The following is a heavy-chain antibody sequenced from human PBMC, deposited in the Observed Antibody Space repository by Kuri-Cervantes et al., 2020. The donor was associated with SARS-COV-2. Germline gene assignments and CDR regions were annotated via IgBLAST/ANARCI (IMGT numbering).Heavy chain of an antibody. J-gene: IGHJ4*02. Sequence: GSLSLSCTVSGGSISSYYWSWIRQPPGKGLEWIGYIYYSGSTNYNPSLKSRVTISVDTSKNQFSLKLSSVTAADTAVYYCARTIRDGYNGHYFDYWGQGTLVTVSS. V-gene: IGHV4-59*01. CDR2: IYYSGST. CDR1: GGSISSYY. D-gene: IGHD5-24*01. CDR3: ARTIRDGYNGHYFDY.